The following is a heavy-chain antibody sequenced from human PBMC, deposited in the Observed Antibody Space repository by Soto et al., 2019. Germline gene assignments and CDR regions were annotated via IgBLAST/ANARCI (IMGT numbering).Heavy chain of an antibody. CDR2: IYYSGTT. V-gene: IGHV4-39*01. D-gene: IGHD3-10*01. Sequence: LSLTCTVSGDSITSNSYFWAWIRQPPGKGRNGIGSIYYSGTTYYNPSLKSRVTISVDRSKNQFSLKLNSMTAADTAVYYCARHNYGSGSPYFDYWGQGTLVTVSS. CDR1: GDSITSNSYF. J-gene: IGHJ4*02. CDR3: ARHNYGSGSPYFDY.